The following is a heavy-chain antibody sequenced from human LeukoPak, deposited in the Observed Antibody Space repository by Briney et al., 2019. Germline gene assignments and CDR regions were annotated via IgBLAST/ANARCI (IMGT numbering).Heavy chain of an antibody. CDR2: IYYSGST. Sequence: SETLSLTCTVSGGAIRSQYWSWIRQPPGKGLEWIGYIYYSGSTNYNPSLKSRVTISVDTSKNQFSLKLSSVTAADTAVYYCARGSGSSWYQGVTFDYWGQGTLVTVSS. V-gene: IGHV4-59*11. D-gene: IGHD6-13*01. CDR1: GGAIRSQY. J-gene: IGHJ4*02. CDR3: ARGSGSSWYQGVTFDY.